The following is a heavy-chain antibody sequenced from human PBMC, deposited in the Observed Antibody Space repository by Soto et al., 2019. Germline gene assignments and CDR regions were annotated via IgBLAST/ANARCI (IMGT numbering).Heavy chain of an antibody. Sequence: GESLKISCKGSGYSFTSYWIGWVRQMPGKGLEWMGIIYPGDSDTRYSPSFQGQVTISADKSISTAYLQWSSLKASDTAMYYCASLDSLRTGIAAAGHDAFDIWGQGTMVTVSS. V-gene: IGHV5-51*01. CDR3: ASLDSLRTGIAAAGHDAFDI. J-gene: IGHJ3*02. CDR1: GYSFTSYW. CDR2: IYPGDSDT. D-gene: IGHD6-13*01.